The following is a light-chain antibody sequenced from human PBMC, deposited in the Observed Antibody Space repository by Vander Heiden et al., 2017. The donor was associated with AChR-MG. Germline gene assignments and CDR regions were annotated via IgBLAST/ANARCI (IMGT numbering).Light chain of an antibody. Sequence: DIQMTQSPSTLSASVGDRVTITCRASQSISSWLAWYQQKPGKAPKLLIYDASSLESGVPSRFSGRGSGTEFTLTISSLQPDDFATYYCQQYNSYSGTFGGGTKVEIK. J-gene: IGKJ4*01. CDR3: QQYNSYSGT. V-gene: IGKV1-5*01. CDR1: QSISSW. CDR2: DAS.